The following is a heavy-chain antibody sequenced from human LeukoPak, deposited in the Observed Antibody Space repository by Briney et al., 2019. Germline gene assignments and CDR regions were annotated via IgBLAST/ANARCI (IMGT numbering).Heavy chain of an antibody. V-gene: IGHV4-59*01. J-gene: IGHJ3*02. D-gene: IGHD6-19*01. Sequence: SETLSPTCTVSGGSISSYYWSWIRQPPGKGLEWIGYIYYSGSTNYNPSLKSRVTISVDTSKNQFSLKLSSVTAADTAVYYCARGSSGWGAFDIWGQGTMVTVSS. CDR3: ARGSSGWGAFDI. CDR1: GGSISSYY. CDR2: IYYSGST.